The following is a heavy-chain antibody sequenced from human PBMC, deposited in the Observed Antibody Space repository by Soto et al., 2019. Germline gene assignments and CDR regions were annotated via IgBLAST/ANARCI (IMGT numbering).Heavy chain of an antibody. CDR1: GYILSSYN. CDR2: INPSGGRT. V-gene: IGHV1-46*01. CDR3: ARTYCAADCPRRDFAY. D-gene: IGHD2-21*02. Sequence: ASVKVSCKASGYILSSYNMHWVRQAPGQGLEWMGIINPSGGRTSYAQKFQDRVTMTKDTSTSTVYMELSSLRSDDTAVYYCARTYCAADCPRRDFAYWGQGTLVTVSS. J-gene: IGHJ4*02.